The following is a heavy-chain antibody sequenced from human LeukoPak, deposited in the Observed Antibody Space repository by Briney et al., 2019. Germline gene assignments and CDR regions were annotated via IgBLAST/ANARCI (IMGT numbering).Heavy chain of an antibody. CDR1: GFTFSNAW. Sequence: GGSLRLSCAASGFTFSNAWMSWVRQAPGKGLGWVGRIKSKTDGGTTDYAAPVKGRFTISRDDSKNTLYLQMNSLKTEDTAVYYCTTDPFEQGFDYWGQGTLVTVSS. D-gene: IGHD1/OR15-1a*01. J-gene: IGHJ4*02. CDR2: IKSKTDGGTT. V-gene: IGHV3-15*01. CDR3: TTDPFEQGFDY.